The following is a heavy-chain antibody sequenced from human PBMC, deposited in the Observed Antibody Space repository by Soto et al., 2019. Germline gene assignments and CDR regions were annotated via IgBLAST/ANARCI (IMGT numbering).Heavy chain of an antibody. V-gene: IGHV4-31*03. J-gene: IGHJ6*02. CDR3: ARARCSGGSCYWSFGSLYGMDV. D-gene: IGHD2-15*01. CDR1: GGSISSGGYY. CDR2: IYYSGST. Sequence: QVQLQESGPGLVKPSQTLSLTCTVSGGSISSGGYYWSWIRQHPGKGLEWIGYIYYSGSTYYNPSLKSRVTISVDTSKNQFSLKLSSVTAADTAVYYCARARCSGGSCYWSFGSLYGMDVWGQGTTVTVSS.